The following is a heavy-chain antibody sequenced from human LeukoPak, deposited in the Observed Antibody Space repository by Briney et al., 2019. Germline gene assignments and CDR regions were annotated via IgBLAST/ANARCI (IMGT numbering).Heavy chain of an antibody. Sequence: SGTLSLTCAVSGGSISSSNWWSWVRQPPGKGLEWIGEIYHSGSTNYNPSLKSRVTISVDKSKNQFSLKLSSVTAADTAVYYCARARLGYCSSTSCSYLRWFDPWGQGTLVTVSS. CDR1: GGSISSSNW. D-gene: IGHD2-2*01. J-gene: IGHJ5*02. CDR3: ARARLGYCSSTSCSYLRWFDP. CDR2: IYHSGST. V-gene: IGHV4-4*02.